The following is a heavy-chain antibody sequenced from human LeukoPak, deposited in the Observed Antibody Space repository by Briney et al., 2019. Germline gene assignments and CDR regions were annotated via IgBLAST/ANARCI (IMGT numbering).Heavy chain of an antibody. CDR3: ARARNAVVTAIDY. D-gene: IGHD4-23*01. CDR1: GFTFSSYA. V-gene: IGHV3-30-3*01. Sequence: GGSLRLSCAASGFTFSSYAMHWVRQAPGKGLEWVAVISYDGSNKYYADSVKGRFTISRDNSKNTLYLQMNSLRAEDTAVYYCARARNAVVTAIDYWGQGTLVTVSS. J-gene: IGHJ4*01. CDR2: ISYDGSNK.